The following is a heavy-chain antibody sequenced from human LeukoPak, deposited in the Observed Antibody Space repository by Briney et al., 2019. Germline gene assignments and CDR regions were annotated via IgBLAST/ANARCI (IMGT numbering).Heavy chain of an antibody. CDR2: ISNSGTTR. CDR3: ARDQTGITVAATGWFDP. V-gene: IGHV3-11*04. Sequence: PGGSLRLSCAASGFTFSDYYMSWIRQAPGRGLEWVSYISNSGTTRYYADSVKGRLTISRDNAKNSLYLQMNSLRAEDTAVYYCARDQTGITVAATGWFDPWGQGTLVTVSS. J-gene: IGHJ5*02. D-gene: IGHD6-19*01. CDR1: GFTFSDYY.